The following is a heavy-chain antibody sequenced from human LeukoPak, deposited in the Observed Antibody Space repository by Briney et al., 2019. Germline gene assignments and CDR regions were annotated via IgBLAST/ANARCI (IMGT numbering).Heavy chain of an antibody. D-gene: IGHD5-18*01. J-gene: IGHJ4*02. Sequence: SENLSLTCTVSGGSISSYYWSWIRQPPGKGLEWIGYIYYSGSTNYNPSLKSRVTISVDTSKNQFSLKLSSVTAADTAVYYCARHESVRGYSYGPIDCWGQGTLVTVSS. CDR2: IYYSGST. V-gene: IGHV4-59*08. CDR3: ARHESVRGYSYGPIDC. CDR1: GGSISSYY.